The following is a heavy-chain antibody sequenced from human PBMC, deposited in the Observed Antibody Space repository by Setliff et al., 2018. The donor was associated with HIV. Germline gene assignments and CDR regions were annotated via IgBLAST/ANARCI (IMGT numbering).Heavy chain of an antibody. CDR3: ARHANYDFWSGYWGYYFDY. CDR2: IYISGST. V-gene: IGHV4-61*05. CDR1: GGSISSSSYY. J-gene: IGHJ4*02. Sequence: PSETLSLTCTVSGGSISSSSYYWGWIRQPPGKGLEWIGYIYISGSTNYNPSLKTRVTISIDTSKKQVSLKLSSVTAADTAVYYCARHANYDFWSGYWGYYFDYWGQGTLVTVSS. D-gene: IGHD3-3*01.